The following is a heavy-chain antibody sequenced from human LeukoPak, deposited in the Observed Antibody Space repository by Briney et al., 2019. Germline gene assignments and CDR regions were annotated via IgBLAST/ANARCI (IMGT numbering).Heavy chain of an antibody. CDR1: GFTVSSNY. CDR2: IYSGGST. J-gene: IGHJ5*02. D-gene: IGHD6-13*01. Sequence: GGPLRLSCAASGFTVSSNYMSWVRQAPGKGLEWVSVIYSGGSTYYADSVKGRFTISRDNSKNTLYLQMNSLRAEDTAVYYCARGFSAAGTIWFDPWGQGTLVTVSS. CDR3: ARGFSAAGTIWFDP. V-gene: IGHV3-53*01.